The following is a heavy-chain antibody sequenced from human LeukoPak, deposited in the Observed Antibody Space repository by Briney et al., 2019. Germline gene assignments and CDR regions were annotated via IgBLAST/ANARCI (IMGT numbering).Heavy chain of an antibody. CDR1: GFTVSSND. CDR2: IYSGGST. V-gene: IGHV3-66*01. CDR3: ARGVTNSPDFDY. J-gene: IGHJ4*02. Sequence: GGSLRLSCAASGFTVSSNDMTWVRQAPGKGLEWVSVIYSGGSTYYADSVKGRFTISRDNSKNTLYLQMNSLRGEDTAVYYCARGVTNSPDFDYWGQGTLVTVSS. D-gene: IGHD4-17*01.